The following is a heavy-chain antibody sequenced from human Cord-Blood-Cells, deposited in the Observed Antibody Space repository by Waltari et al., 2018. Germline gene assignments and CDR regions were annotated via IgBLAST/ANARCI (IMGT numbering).Heavy chain of an antibody. Sequence: QVQLVQSGAEVKKPGSSVQVSCKASGGTFRSYAIRWVRRAPGPGLEWMGGIIPIFGTANYAQKFQGRVTITADESTSTAYMELSSLRSEDTAVYYCARAFSGRNSNYYYYGMDVWGQGTTVTVSS. CDR2: IIPIFGTA. CDR3: ARAFSGRNSNYYYYGMDV. CDR1: GGTFRSYA. J-gene: IGHJ6*02. V-gene: IGHV1-69*12. D-gene: IGHD3-10*01.